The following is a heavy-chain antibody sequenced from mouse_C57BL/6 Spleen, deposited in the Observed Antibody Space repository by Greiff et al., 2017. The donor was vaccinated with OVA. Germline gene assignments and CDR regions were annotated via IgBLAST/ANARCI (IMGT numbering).Heavy chain of an antibody. CDR1: GFTFSSYA. V-gene: IGHV5-4*01. D-gene: IGHD2-4*01. CDR2: ISDGGSYT. J-gene: IGHJ3*01. Sequence: EVQLVESGGGLVKPGGSLKLSCAASGFTFSSYAMSWVRQTPEKRLEWVATISDGGSYTYYPDNVKGRFTISRDNAKNNLYLQVSHLKSEETAMYYCARDGIYEYDGFAYWGQGTLVTVSA. CDR3: ARDGIYEYDGFAY.